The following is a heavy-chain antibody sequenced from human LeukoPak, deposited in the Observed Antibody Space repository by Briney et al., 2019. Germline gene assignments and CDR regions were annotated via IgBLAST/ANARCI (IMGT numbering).Heavy chain of an antibody. CDR1: GFTFSSYA. CDR2: ISYDGCNK. J-gene: IGHJ4*02. Sequence: GGSLRLSCAASGFTFSSYAMHWVRQAPGKGLEWVAVISYDGCNKYYADSVKGRFTISRDNSKNTLYLQMNSLRAEDTAVYYCALGGSTTYWGQGTLVTVSS. V-gene: IGHV3-30-3*01. D-gene: IGHD2/OR15-2a*01. CDR3: ALGGSTTY.